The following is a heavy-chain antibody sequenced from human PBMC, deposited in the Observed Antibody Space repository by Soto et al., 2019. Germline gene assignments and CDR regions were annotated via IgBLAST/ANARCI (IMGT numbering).Heavy chain of an antibody. CDR3: ARGRYYYDSSGPYGY. Sequence: QVQLQQWGAGLLKPSETLSLTCAVYGGSFSGYYWSWIRQPPGKGLEWIGEINHSGSTNYNPSLKSRVTISVDTSKNPFPLKLRSVTAADTAVYYCARGRYYYDSSGPYGYWGQGTLVTVSS. CDR2: INHSGST. V-gene: IGHV4-34*01. J-gene: IGHJ4*02. CDR1: GGSFSGYY. D-gene: IGHD3-22*01.